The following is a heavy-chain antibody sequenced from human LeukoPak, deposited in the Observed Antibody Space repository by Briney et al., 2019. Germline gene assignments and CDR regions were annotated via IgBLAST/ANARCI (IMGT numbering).Heavy chain of an antibody. D-gene: IGHD6-13*01. Sequence: GASVNVSCKASGYTFSGYYMHWVRQAPGQGLEWMGWINPNSGGTNYAQKIQGRVTMTRGTSISTAYMELSRLRSDDTAVYYCARGYPLSTTAAGTYFQHWGQGTLVTVSS. CDR2: INPNSGGT. CDR1: GYTFSGYY. J-gene: IGHJ1*01. V-gene: IGHV1-2*02. CDR3: ARGYPLSTTAAGTYFQH.